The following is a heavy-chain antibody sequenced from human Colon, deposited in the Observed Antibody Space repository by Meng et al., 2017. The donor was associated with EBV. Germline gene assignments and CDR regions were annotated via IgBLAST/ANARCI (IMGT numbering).Heavy chain of an antibody. CDR2: IDHSGHP. V-gene: IGHV4-34*01. D-gene: IGHD3-10*01. Sequence: WGAGLLKPSKTLSRSCVVYVGSFLGYSVTWFRHPPGKGLEWIGEIDHSGHPKYNPSLKSLVTISLDSSKKQFSLKVSSVPAADSAVYYCARRGPSGNFSPWSQGALVTVSS. J-gene: IGHJ4*02. CDR1: VGSFLGYS. CDR3: ARRGPSGNFSP.